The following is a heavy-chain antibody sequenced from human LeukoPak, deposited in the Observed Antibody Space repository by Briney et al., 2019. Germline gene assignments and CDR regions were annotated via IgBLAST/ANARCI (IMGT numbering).Heavy chain of an antibody. CDR3: ARDQGYCSGGTCYTVLDY. J-gene: IGHJ4*02. Sequence: GGSPRLSCAASGFTFSRYYMVWVRQAPGKGREWVAHMNEDGSETQYVDSVKGRFTMSRDNVKSSLFLQMSGLGVEDTAVYYCARDQGYCSGGTCYTVLDYWGQGTLVTVSS. CDR2: MNEDGSET. D-gene: IGHD2-15*01. CDR1: GFTFSRYY. V-gene: IGHV3-7*01.